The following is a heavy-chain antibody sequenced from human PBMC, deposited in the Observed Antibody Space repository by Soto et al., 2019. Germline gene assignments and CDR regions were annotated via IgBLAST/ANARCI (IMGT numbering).Heavy chain of an antibody. Sequence: SETLSLTCTVSGGSISSYYWSWIRQPPGKGLEWIGYIYYSGSTNYNPSPKSRVTISVDTSKNQFSLKLSSVTAADTAVYYCARAPRGYSGYDYDYWGQGTLVTVSS. CDR2: IYYSGST. J-gene: IGHJ4*02. D-gene: IGHD5-12*01. CDR1: GGSISSYY. V-gene: IGHV4-59*01. CDR3: ARAPRGYSGYDYDY.